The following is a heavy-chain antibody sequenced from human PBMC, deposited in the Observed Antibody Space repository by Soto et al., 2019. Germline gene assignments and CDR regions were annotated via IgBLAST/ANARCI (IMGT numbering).Heavy chain of an antibody. Sequence: PSETLSLTCAVYGGSFSGYYWSWIRQPPGKGLEWIGEINHSGSTNYNPSLKSRVTISVDTSKNQFSLKLSSVTAADTAVYYCARGGELRYFDWLFDPYYYYYMDVWGKGTTVT. V-gene: IGHV4-34*01. D-gene: IGHD3-9*01. CDR2: INHSGST. CDR3: ARGGELRYFDWLFDPYYYYYMDV. J-gene: IGHJ6*03. CDR1: GGSFSGYY.